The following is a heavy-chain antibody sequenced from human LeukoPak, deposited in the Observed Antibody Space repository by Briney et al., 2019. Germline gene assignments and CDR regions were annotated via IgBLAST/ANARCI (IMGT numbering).Heavy chain of an antibody. J-gene: IGHJ4*02. V-gene: IGHV3-21*01. CDR2: ISSSSSYI. CDR3: AIAGYDTLTGYYTPDY. Sequence: GGSLSLSCAASGFTLSSYSMNWVRQAPGKGLEWVSSISSSSSYIYYADSVKGRFTISRDNAKNSLYLQMNSLRAEDTAVYYCAIAGYDTLTGYYTPDYWGQGTLATVSS. CDR1: GFTLSSYS. D-gene: IGHD3-9*01.